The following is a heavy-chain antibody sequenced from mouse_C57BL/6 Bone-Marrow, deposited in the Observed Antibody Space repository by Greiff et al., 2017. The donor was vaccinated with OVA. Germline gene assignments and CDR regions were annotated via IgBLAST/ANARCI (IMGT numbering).Heavy chain of an antibody. D-gene: IGHD1-1*01. Sequence: QVQLQQPGAELVKPGASVKLSCKASGYTFTSYWMQWVKQRPGQGLEWIGEIDPSDSYTNYNQKFKGKATLTVGTSSSTAYMQLSSLTSEDSAVYYCAREGITTVVAFDYWGQGTTLTVSS. J-gene: IGHJ2*01. V-gene: IGHV1-50*01. CDR1: GYTFTSYW. CDR2: IDPSDSYT. CDR3: AREGITTVVAFDY.